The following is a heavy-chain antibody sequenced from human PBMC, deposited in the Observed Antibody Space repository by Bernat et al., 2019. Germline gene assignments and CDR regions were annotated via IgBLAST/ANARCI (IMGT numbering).Heavy chain of an antibody. CDR3: AHAPLLITIVGVVIKAYYFDY. V-gene: IGHV2-5*02. J-gene: IGHJ4*02. D-gene: IGHD3-3*01. Sequence: QITLKESGPTLVKPTQTLTLTCTFSGFSLSTSGVGVGWIRQPPGKALEWLALIYWDDDKRYSPSLKSRLTITKDTSKNQVVLTMTNMDPVDTATYYCAHAPLLITIVGVVIKAYYFDYWGQGTLVTVSS. CDR1: GFSLSTSGVG. CDR2: IYWDDDK.